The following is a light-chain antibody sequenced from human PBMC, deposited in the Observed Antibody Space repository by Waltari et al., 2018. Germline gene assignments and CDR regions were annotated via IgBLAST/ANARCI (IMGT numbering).Light chain of an antibody. J-gene: IGLJ2*01. CDR1: SSDVGDYNY. CDR2: EVT. Sequence: QSALTQPASVSGSPGQSIIISCTGTSSDVGDYNYVSWYQQHPGKAPKLMIYEVTNRPSGVSNRFSGSKSGNTASLTISGLPAEDEADYYCSSYTSTSTVLFGGGTKLTVL. V-gene: IGLV2-14*01. CDR3: SSYTSTSTVL.